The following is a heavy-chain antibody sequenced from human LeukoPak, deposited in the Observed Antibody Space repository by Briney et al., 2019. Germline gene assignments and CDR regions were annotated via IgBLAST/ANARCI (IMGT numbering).Heavy chain of an antibody. J-gene: IGHJ4*02. CDR1: GFTFSSYW. CDR2: INTDGSST. V-gene: IGHV3-74*01. D-gene: IGHD3-3*01. CDR3: ATSYHTYYDFWSGYAPHY. Sequence: LAGGSLRLSCAASGFTFSSYWMTWVRQAPGKGLVWVSRINTDGSSTSYADSVKGRFTISRDNAKNTLYLQMNSLRAEDTAVYYCATSYHTYYDFWSGYAPHYWGQGTLVTVSS.